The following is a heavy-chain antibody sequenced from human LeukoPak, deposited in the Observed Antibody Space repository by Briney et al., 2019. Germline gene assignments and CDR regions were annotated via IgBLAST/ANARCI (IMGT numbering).Heavy chain of an antibody. V-gene: IGHV3-48*03. CDR3: ARVPSCSGGSCAHAFDI. CDR2: ISSSGSTI. D-gene: IGHD2-15*01. CDR1: GFTFSSHE. J-gene: IGHJ3*02. Sequence: GGSLRLSCAASGFTFSSHEMNWVRQAPGKGLEWVSYISSSGSTIYYADSVKGRFTISRDNAKNSLYLQMNSLRAEDTAVYYCARVPSCSGGSCAHAFDIWGQGTMVTVSS.